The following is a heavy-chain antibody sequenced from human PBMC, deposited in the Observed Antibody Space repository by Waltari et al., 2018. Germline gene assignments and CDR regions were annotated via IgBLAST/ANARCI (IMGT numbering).Heavy chain of an antibody. Sequence: QVTLKESGPVLVKPTETLTMTCTVSGFSLSNARMGVSWIRQPTGKALEWLAPIFSNDEKSYRTSLKSRLTISKDTSKSQVGITMTNMDPVDTATYYCARIRDRQSRDGYNYFDYWGQGTLVTVSS. CDR1: GFSLSNARMG. D-gene: IGHD5-12*01. J-gene: IGHJ4*02. CDR2: IFSNDEK. CDR3: ARIRDRQSRDGYNYFDY. V-gene: IGHV2-26*01.